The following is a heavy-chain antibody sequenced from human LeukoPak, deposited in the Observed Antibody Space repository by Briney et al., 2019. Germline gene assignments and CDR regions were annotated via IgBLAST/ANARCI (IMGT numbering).Heavy chain of an antibody. CDR2: ISGSGGST. CDR3: AKADLVGATEGGSDY. V-gene: IGHV3-23*01. D-gene: IGHD1-26*01. J-gene: IGHJ4*02. CDR1: GFTFSSYA. Sequence: GGSLRLSCAASGFTFSSYAMTWVRQAPGKGLEWVSVISGSGGSTYYADSVKGRFTISRDNSKSTLYLRMNSLRAEDTAVYYCAKADLVGATEGGSDYWGQGTLVTVSS.